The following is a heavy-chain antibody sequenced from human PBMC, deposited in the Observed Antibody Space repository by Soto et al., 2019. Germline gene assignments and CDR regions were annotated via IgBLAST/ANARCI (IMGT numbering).Heavy chain of an antibody. CDR3: SRDYGGYRSLYYYYYYYMDV. D-gene: IGHD1-26*01. V-gene: IGHV3-74*01. Sequence: EVQLVESGGGLVQPGGSLRLSCAASGFTFSSYWMHWVRQAPGKGLVWVSRINSDGSSTSYADSVKDRFTISRDNAENTLYLLMISLRAEDTAVYYCSRDYGGYRSLYYYYYYYMDVWGKGTTVTVSS. CDR2: INSDGSST. CDR1: GFTFSSYW. J-gene: IGHJ6*03.